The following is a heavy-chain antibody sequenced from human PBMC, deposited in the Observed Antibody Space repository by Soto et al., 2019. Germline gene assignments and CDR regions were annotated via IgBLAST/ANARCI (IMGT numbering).Heavy chain of an antibody. D-gene: IGHD3-22*01. J-gene: IGHJ4*02. V-gene: IGHV4-59*01. CDR3: ARDNGRENYYDSSGYWYYFDY. CDR2: IYYSGST. Sequence: SETLSLTCTVSGGSISSYYWSWIRQPPGKGLEWIGYIYYSGSTNYNPSLKSGVTISVDTSKNQFSLKLSSVTAADTAVYYCARDNGRENYYDSSGYWYYFDYWGQGTLVTVSS. CDR1: GGSISSYY.